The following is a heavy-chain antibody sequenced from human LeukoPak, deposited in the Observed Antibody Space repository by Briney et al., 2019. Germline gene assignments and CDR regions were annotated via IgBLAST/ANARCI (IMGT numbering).Heavy chain of an antibody. Sequence: GGSLRLSCVTSGFTFSDTWMSWVRQAPGKGLEWVGRIKRKVDDETKNYAAPVRGRFTISRDDSKNTVYLKMDSLRTEDTAVYYCTADTFESSRYSHDYWGQGTLVTVSS. CDR1: GFTFSDTW. V-gene: IGHV3-15*01. CDR2: IKRKVDDETK. D-gene: IGHD3-22*01. J-gene: IGHJ4*02. CDR3: TADTFESSRYSHDY.